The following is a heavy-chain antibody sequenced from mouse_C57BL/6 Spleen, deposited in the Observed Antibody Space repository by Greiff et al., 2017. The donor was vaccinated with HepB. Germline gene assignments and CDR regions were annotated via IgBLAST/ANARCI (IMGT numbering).Heavy chain of an antibody. CDR2: ISGGGGNT. CDR3: ARGNDGHFDY. J-gene: IGHJ2*01. D-gene: IGHD2-3*01. CDR1: GFTFSSDT. Sequence: EVQLLESGAGLVKPGASLKLSCAASGFTFSSDTMPWVRQTPEKRLEWVATISGGGGNTYYPASVKGRVTISRDNANNTLYLQMSSLRSEDTALYYCARGNDGHFDYWGQGTTLTVSA. V-gene: IGHV5-9*01.